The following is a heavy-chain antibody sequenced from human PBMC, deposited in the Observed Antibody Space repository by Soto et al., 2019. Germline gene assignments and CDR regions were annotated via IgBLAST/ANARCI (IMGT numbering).Heavy chain of an antibody. J-gene: IGHJ4*02. V-gene: IGHV4-59*01. CDR2: IFYSGST. CDR1: GGSIRSYY. Sequence: LSLTCTVSGGSIRSYYWTWIRQPPGKGLEWLGYIFYSGSTFYNPSLKSRVTISIHTSKSQFSLQLTSVTAADTAVYYCARDRSLLWFGELLTHDYWGQGTLVTVSS. CDR3: ARDRSLLWFGELLTHDY. D-gene: IGHD3-10*01.